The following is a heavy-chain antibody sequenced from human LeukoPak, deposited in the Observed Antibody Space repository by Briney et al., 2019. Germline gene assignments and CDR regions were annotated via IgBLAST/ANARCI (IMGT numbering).Heavy chain of an antibody. J-gene: IGHJ3*01. CDR2: FDAESGNI. CDR1: GYLFRESS. Sequence: GASMKVFCTISGYLFRESSMHWVRQAPGKGLEWVGGFDAESGNIIYAQKLQGRVTMTGDISTDTAYMELSDLRSDDTAVYYCATEDPSGLDVLLNWGQGTMVTVSS. V-gene: IGHV1-24*01. D-gene: IGHD6-19*01. CDR3: ATEDPSGLDVLLN.